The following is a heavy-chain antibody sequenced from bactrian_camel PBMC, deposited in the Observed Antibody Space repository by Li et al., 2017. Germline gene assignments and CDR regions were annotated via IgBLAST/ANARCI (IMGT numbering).Heavy chain of an antibody. D-gene: IGHD2*01. Sequence: DVQLVESGGGLVQPGGSLRLSCAASGFTFRSFYMSWVRQAPGKGLEWVSHIASGGGTTYYADSVKGRFTISRDNAKNSVYLQMNTLKPEDTAMYYCAKVGGASTNYWGQGTQVTVS. V-gene: IGHV3S40*01. CDR2: IASGGGTT. CDR1: GFTFRSFY. J-gene: IGHJ4*01. CDR3: AKVGGASTNY.